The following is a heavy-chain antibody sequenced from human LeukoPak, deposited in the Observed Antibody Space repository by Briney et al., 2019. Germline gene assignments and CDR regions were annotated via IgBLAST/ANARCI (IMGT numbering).Heavy chain of an antibody. CDR3: ARDRDSSSWYFGYYYYGMDV. D-gene: IGHD6-13*01. J-gene: IGHJ6*02. V-gene: IGHV3-33*01. CDR1: GFTFSSYG. Sequence: GGSPRLSCAASGFTFSSYGMHWVRQAPGKGLEWVAVIWYDGSNKYYADSVKGRFTISRDNSKNTLYLQMNSLRAEDTAVYYCARDRDSSSWYFGYYYYGMDVWGQGTTVTVSS. CDR2: IWYDGSNK.